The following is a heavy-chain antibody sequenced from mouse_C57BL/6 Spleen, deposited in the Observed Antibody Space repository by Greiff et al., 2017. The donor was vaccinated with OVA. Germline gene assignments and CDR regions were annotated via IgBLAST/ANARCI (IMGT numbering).Heavy chain of an antibody. CDR2: IYPGDGDT. V-gene: IGHV1-82*01. J-gene: IGHJ4*01. CDR1: GYAFSSYW. CDR3: ARCRIYYDHGDAMDY. D-gene: IGHD2-4*01. Sequence: VQLVESGPELVKPGASVKISCKASGYAFSSYWMNWVQQRPGKGLEWIGRIYPGDGDTNYNGKFKGKATLTADKSSSTAYMQLSSLTSEDSAVYVFARCRIYYDHGDAMDYWGQGTSVTVSS.